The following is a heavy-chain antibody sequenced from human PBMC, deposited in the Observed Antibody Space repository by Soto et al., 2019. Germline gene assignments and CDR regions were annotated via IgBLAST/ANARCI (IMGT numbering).Heavy chain of an antibody. V-gene: IGHV3-23*01. CDR3: AKNGQWLATPPEA. CDR2: ITDSGYTA. J-gene: IGHJ4*02. CDR1: GFSFGTFV. D-gene: IGHD6-19*01. Sequence: EMHLLESGGASVQPGGSLRLSCAASGFSFGTFVMTWFRQAPGGGLEWVASITDSGYTASYAETVEGRFTVSRDNSKNKLPLQMNDLRPEDTATYYCAKNGQWLATPPEAWGQGTLVTVSS.